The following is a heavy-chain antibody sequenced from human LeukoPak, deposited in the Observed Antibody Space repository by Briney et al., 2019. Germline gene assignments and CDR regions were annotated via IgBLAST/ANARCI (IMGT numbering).Heavy chain of an antibody. D-gene: IGHD4-17*01. CDR1: GGSFSGYY. CDR3: ARPSAQYGDYYYFDY. Sequence: KPSETLSLTCAVYGGSFSGYYWSWIRQPPGKGLEWIGEINHSGSTNYNPSLKSRVTISVDTSKNQFSLKLSSVTAADTAVYYCARPSAQYGDYYYFDYWGQGTLVTVSS. CDR2: INHSGST. V-gene: IGHV4-34*01. J-gene: IGHJ4*02.